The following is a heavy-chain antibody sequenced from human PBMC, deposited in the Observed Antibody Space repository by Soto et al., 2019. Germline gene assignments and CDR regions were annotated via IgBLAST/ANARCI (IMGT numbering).Heavy chain of an antibody. V-gene: IGHV4-31*03. Sequence: SETLSLTCTVSGGSISSGGYYWSWIRQHPGKGLEWIGYIYYSGSTYFNPSLKSRVTISVDTSKNQFSLKLSSVTAADTAVYYCARTCGYSYGFVFCYWGQGTLVTVSS. CDR1: GGSISSGGYY. J-gene: IGHJ4*02. CDR3: ARTCGYSYGFVFCY. CDR2: IYYSGST. D-gene: IGHD5-18*01.